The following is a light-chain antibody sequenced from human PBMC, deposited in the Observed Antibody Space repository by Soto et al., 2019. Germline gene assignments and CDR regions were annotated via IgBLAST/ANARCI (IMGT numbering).Light chain of an antibody. Sequence: DTQMTQSPSTLPASVGDRVTITCRASRSVGNWLAWYQQKPGEAPKLLIYDTSRLESGVPSRFSGSGSGTEFTLTISSLQPDDFATYSCQQYNSYSPGAFGQGTKVDIK. CDR3: QQYNSYSPGA. V-gene: IGKV1-5*01. J-gene: IGKJ1*01. CDR2: DTS. CDR1: RSVGNW.